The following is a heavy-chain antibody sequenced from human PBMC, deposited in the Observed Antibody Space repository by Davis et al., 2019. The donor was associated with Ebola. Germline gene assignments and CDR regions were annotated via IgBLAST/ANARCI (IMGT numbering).Heavy chain of an antibody. CDR1: GYTFTNYY. J-gene: IGHJ6*02. V-gene: IGHV1-46*01. CDR3: ARGGIAAPQGHYYYGMDV. Sequence: ASVKVSCKASGYTFTNYYMHWVRQAPGQGLAWMGMFNPNDGRTIYAQKFQVRVTMTRDTSTSTVYMELSSLRSEDTAVYYCARGGIAAPQGHYYYGMDVWGQGTTVTVSS. CDR2: FNPNDGRT. D-gene: IGHD6-6*01.